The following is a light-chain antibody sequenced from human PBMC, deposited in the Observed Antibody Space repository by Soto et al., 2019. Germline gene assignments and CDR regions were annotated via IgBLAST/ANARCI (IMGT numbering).Light chain of an antibody. V-gene: IGKV3-15*01. CDR3: QQYNSWPWT. Sequence: EMVMTQSPATLSVSPGERATLSCRASQSVGTNLAWYQQTPGQAPRLLIYSASTRATALPPRFSASGSGTEFTLTISSLQSEDSAVYYCQQYNSWPWTFGQGTKVDIK. J-gene: IGKJ1*01. CDR2: SAS. CDR1: QSVGTN.